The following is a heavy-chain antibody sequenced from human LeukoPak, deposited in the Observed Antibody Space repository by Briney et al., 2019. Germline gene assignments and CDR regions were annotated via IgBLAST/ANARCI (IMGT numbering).Heavy chain of an antibody. J-gene: IGHJ4*02. CDR1: GYSFASYW. CDR3: ARSAVVGSTHHFDY. Sequence: GESLKISCKVSGYSFASYWIGWVRQMPGKGLEWMGIIYPADSDTRYSPSFQGQVTISADKSISTAYLQWSSLKASDTGMYYCARSAVVGSTHHFDYWGQGTLVTVYS. V-gene: IGHV5-51*01. CDR2: IYPADSDT. D-gene: IGHD1-26*01.